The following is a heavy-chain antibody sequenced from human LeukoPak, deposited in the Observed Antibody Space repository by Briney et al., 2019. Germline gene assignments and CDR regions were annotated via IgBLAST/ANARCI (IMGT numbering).Heavy chain of an antibody. V-gene: IGHV4-31*03. CDR2: IHSSGST. CDR1: GDSINNPNYY. J-gene: IGHJ5*02. CDR3: ARDSAYCSGGRCPKWFDP. Sequence: NPSQTLSLTCTVSGDSINNPNYYWTWIRQHPGKALEWVGYIHSSGSTFYSPSLRSRLTISLDTSKNQFSLKLKSVTAADTAVYFCARDSAYCSGGRCPKWFDPWGQGALVTVSS. D-gene: IGHD2-15*01.